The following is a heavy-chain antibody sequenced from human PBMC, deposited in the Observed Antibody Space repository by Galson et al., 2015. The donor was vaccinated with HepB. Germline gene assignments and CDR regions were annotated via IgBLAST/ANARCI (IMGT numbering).Heavy chain of an antibody. CDR1: GFTFSSCA. CDR2: ISGSGGST. D-gene: IGHD5-18*01. CDR3: AKRDKYSYGAPYYYYGMDV. J-gene: IGHJ6*02. Sequence: SLRLSCAASGFTFSSCAMSWVRQAPGKGLEWVSAISGSGGSTYYADSVKGRFTISRDNSKNTLYLQMNSLRAEDTAVYYCAKRDKYSYGAPYYYYGMDVWGQGTTVTVSS. V-gene: IGHV3-23*01.